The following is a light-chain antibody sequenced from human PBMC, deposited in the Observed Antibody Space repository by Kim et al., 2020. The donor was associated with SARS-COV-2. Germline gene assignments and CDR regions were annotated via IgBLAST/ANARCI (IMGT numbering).Light chain of an antibody. Sequence: DIQMTQSPSTLSASVGDRVTITCRASQRINSWLAWYQQKPGKAPKLLIYKASSLEGGVPSRFSGSGSGTEFTLTISSLQPDDFATYYCQQYSNYPLTFGGGTKVDIK. CDR1: QRINSW. CDR2: KAS. J-gene: IGKJ4*01. V-gene: IGKV1-5*03. CDR3: QQYSNYPLT.